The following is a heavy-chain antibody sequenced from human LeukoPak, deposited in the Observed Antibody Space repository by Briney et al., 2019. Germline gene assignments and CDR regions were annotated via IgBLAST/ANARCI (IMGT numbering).Heavy chain of an antibody. D-gene: IGHD2-15*01. CDR3: ARDLAYCSGGSCYSGFGAFEI. Sequence: PSETLSLTCAVYGGSFSGYYWTWIRQPPGKGLEWIGYMYDSGSTNYNPSLRSRVTISVDTSNNQFSLRLNTVTAADTAMYYCARDLAYCSGGSCYSGFGAFEIWGQGTMVTVSS. V-gene: IGHV4-59*01. J-gene: IGHJ3*02. CDR1: GGSFSGYY. CDR2: MYDSGST.